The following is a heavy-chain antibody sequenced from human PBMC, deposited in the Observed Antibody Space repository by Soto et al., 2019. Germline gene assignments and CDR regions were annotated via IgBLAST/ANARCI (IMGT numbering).Heavy chain of an antibody. CDR3: ARDSHYYMDV. CDR1: GFTFSSYG. J-gene: IGHJ6*03. Sequence: QVQLVESGGGVVQPGRSLRLSCAASGFTFSSYGMHWVRQAPGKGLEWVAVIWYDGSNKYYADSVKGRFTISRDNSKNPLYLQMNSLRAEDTSVYYCARDSHYYMDVWGKGTTVTVSS. CDR2: IWYDGSNK. V-gene: IGHV3-33*01.